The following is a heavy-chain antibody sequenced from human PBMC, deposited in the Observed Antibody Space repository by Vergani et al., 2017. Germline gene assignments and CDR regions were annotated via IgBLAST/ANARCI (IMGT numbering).Heavy chain of an antibody. J-gene: IGHJ3*01. CDR3: VGDVRVSRT. D-gene: IGHD2-8*01. CDR2: ISGNNDDV. Sequence: EVQLVESGGGLVKPGGSLRLSCVASGFTFSHYSMNWVRQTPGKGLEWVSSISGNNDDVYYADSVKGLFTISRDNAKNSQYLGMSSLRAEDTAVYYCVGDVRVSRTWGQGTLVAVSS. CDR1: GFTFSHYS. V-gene: IGHV3-21*01.